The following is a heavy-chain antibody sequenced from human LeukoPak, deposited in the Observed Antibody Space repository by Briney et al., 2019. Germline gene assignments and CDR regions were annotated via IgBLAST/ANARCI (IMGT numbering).Heavy chain of an antibody. Sequence: GGSLSLSCAASGSTFSSYAMSWVRQAPGKGLEWVSAISGSGGSTYYADSVKGRFTISRDNSKNTLYLQMNSLRAEDTAVYYCAKSYDFWSGYAADYWGQGTLVTVSS. CDR2: ISGSGGST. J-gene: IGHJ4*02. V-gene: IGHV3-23*01. CDR3: AKSYDFWSGYAADY. CDR1: GSTFSSYA. D-gene: IGHD3-3*01.